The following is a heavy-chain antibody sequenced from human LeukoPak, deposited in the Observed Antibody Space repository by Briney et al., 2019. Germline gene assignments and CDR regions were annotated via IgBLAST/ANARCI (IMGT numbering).Heavy chain of an antibody. CDR2: INPRGGST. Sequence: GASEKVSCKASVYTFTTYYMLWVRQAPGQGLEWVEMINPRGGSTTYAQKFQGRVTITRDTSTSTVYMELSSLKADDTAVYYCARGGGPGNYPFDFWGQGTLVTVSS. CDR1: VYTFTTYY. CDR3: ARGGGPGNYPFDF. D-gene: IGHD1-7*01. V-gene: IGHV1-46*01. J-gene: IGHJ4*02.